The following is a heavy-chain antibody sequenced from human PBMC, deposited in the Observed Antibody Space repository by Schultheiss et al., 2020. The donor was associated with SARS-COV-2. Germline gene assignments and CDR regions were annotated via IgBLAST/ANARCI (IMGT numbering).Heavy chain of an antibody. CDR1: GFTFSSYA. Sequence: GGSLRLSCAASGFTFSSYAMSWVRQAPGKGLEWVSRINSDGKSATYADSVKGRFIISRDNAKSSLYLQMDSLRAEDTAVYYCVRNDRELLSGTYYQWGMDVWGQGTTVTVSS. J-gene: IGHJ6*02. V-gene: IGHV3-74*01. D-gene: IGHD3-10*01. CDR2: INSDGKSA. CDR3: VRNDRELLSGTYYQWGMDV.